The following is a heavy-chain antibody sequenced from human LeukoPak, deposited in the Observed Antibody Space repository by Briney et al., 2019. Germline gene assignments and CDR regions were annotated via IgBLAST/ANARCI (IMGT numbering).Heavy chain of an antibody. CDR2: ISGSGGST. Sequence: GGSPRLSCAASGFTLSSYAMSWARQAPGKGLEWVSAISGSGGSTYCADSVKGRFTISRDNSKNTLYLQMNSLRAEDTAVYYCAKVRRELLGGFDYWGQGTLVTVSS. J-gene: IGHJ4*02. CDR1: GFTLSSYA. V-gene: IGHV3-23*01. D-gene: IGHD1-26*01. CDR3: AKVRRELLGGFDY.